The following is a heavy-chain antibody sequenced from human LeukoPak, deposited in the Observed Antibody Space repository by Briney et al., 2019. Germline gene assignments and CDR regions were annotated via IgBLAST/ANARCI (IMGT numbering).Heavy chain of an antibody. J-gene: IGHJ4*02. CDR3: ARGSKSAAAPFDY. Sequence: PSETLSLTCTVSGGCISSGGCYWRWMRQHPGKGLEGSGYIYYSGSTYYNPSLKSRVTISVDTSKNQFSLKVNSVTAADTAVYYCARGSKSAAAPFDYWGQGALVTVSS. CDR2: IYYSGST. D-gene: IGHD6-13*01. V-gene: IGHV4-31*03. CDR1: GGCISSGGCY.